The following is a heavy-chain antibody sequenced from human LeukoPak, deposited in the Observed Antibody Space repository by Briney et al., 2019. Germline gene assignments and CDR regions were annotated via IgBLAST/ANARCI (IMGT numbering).Heavy chain of an antibody. J-gene: IGHJ6*03. D-gene: IGHD3-3*01. Sequence: SETLSLTCTVSGGSISSYYWGWIRQPPGKGLEWIGSIYYSGSTYYNPSLKSRVTISVDTSKNQFSLKLSSVTAADTAVYYCARYDFWSGFYYYYYMDVWGKGTTVTVSS. CDR3: ARYDFWSGFYYYYYMDV. V-gene: IGHV4-39*07. CDR2: IYYSGST. CDR1: GGSISSYY.